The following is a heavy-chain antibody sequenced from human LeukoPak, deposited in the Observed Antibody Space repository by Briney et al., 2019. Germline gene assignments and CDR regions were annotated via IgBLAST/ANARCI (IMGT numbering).Heavy chain of an antibody. CDR1: GYTFTGYY. CDR3: ARDLYYDSSGYHYFDY. Sequence: ASVKVSCKASGYTFTGYYMHWVRQAPGQGLEWMGWINPNSGGTNYAQKLQGRVTMTTDTSTSTAYMELRSLRSDDTAVYYCARDLYYDSSGYHYFDYWGQGTLVTVSS. J-gene: IGHJ4*02. CDR2: INPNSGGT. V-gene: IGHV1-2*02. D-gene: IGHD3-22*01.